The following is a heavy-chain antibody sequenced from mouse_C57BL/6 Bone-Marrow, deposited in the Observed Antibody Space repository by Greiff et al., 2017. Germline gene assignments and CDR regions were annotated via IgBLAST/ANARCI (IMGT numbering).Heavy chain of an antibody. CDR1: GYTFTSYW. V-gene: IGHV1-64*01. D-gene: IGHD2-5*01. Sequence: VQLQQPGAELVKPGASVKLSCKASGYTFTSYWMHWVKQRPGQGLEWIGMIHPNSGSTNYNEKFKSKATLTVDKSSSTAYMQLSSLTSEDSAVYYCARGSYSNSWCAYWGQGTLVTVSA. CDR3: ARGSYSNSWCAY. CDR2: IHPNSGST. J-gene: IGHJ3*01.